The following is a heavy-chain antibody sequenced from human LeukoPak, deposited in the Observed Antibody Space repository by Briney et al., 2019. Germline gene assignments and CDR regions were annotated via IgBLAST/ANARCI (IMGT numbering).Heavy chain of an antibody. CDR3: AREDSYYYGSGSYPFDY. Sequence: GGSLRLSCAASGFTFCSYSMNWVREAPGKGVEWVSSISSSSSYIYYADSVKGRFTISRDNAKNSLYLQMNSLRAEDTAVYYCAREDSYYYGSGSYPFDYWGQGTLVTVSS. D-gene: IGHD3-10*01. CDR1: GFTFCSYS. CDR2: ISSSSSYI. V-gene: IGHV3-21*01. J-gene: IGHJ4*02.